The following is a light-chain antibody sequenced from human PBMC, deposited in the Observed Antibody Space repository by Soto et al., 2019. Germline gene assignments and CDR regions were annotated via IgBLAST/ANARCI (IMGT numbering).Light chain of an antibody. CDR2: EGS. CDR1: SSDVGSYNL. V-gene: IGLV2-23*03. CDR3: CSYAGSSTFV. J-gene: IGLJ2*01. Sequence: QSVLTQPASVSGSPGQSITISCTGTSSDVGSYNLVSLYQQHPGKAPKLLIYEGSKRPSGVSNRFSGSKSSNTASLTISVLQAEDEADYYCCSYAGSSTFVFGGGTKLTLL.